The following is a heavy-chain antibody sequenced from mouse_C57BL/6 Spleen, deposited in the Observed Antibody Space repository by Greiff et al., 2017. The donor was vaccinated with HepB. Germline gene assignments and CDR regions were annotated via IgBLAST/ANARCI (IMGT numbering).Heavy chain of an antibody. CDR3: ARRSYDYDPFAY. V-gene: IGHV1-69*01. J-gene: IGHJ3*01. CDR1: GYTFTSYW. D-gene: IGHD2-4*01. CDR2: IDPSDSYT. Sequence: QVQLQQPGAELVMPGASVKLSCKASGYTFTSYWMHWVKQRPGQGLEWIGEIDPSDSYTNYNQKFKGKSTLTVDKSSSTAYMQLSSLTSEDSAVYYCARRSYDYDPFAYWGQGTLVTVSA.